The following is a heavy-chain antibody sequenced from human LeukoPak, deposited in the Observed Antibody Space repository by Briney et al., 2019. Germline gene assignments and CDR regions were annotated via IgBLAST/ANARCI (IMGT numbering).Heavy chain of an antibody. CDR1: GGSFSGYY. D-gene: IGHD3-10*01. CDR3: ARGRYGSGSYVQSHNYFDY. Sequence: SETLSLTCAVYGGSFSGYYWSWIRQPPGKGLEWIGEINHSGSTNYNLSLKSRVTISVDTSKNQFSLKLSSVTAADTAVYYCARGRYGSGSYVQSHNYFDYWGQGTLVTVSS. V-gene: IGHV4-34*01. J-gene: IGHJ4*02. CDR2: INHSGST.